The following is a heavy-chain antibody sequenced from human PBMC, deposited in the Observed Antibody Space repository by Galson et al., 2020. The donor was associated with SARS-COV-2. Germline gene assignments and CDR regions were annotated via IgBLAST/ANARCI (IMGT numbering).Heavy chain of an antibody. CDR1: GYSFTSYW. Sequence: KIGESLKISCKGSGYSFTSYWIGWVRQMPGKGLEWMGIIYPGDSDTRYSPSFQGQVTISADKSFSTAYLQWSSLKASDTAMYYCARRLTIWQADQWLVSYYFDYWGQGTLVTVSS. V-gene: IGHV5-51*01. CDR2: IYPGDSDT. CDR3: ARRLTIWQADQWLVSYYFDY. D-gene: IGHD6-19*01. J-gene: IGHJ4*02.